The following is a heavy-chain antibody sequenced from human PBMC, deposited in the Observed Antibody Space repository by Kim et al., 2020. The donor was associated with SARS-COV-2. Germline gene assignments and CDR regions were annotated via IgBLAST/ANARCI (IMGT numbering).Heavy chain of an antibody. CDR3: ARGADSSSWYGVRSWVDP. Sequence: SETLSLTCSVYGGSFSGYYWSWIRQPPGKGLEWIGEINHSGSTNYNPSLKSRVTISVDTSKNQFSLKLSSVTAADTAVYYGARGADSSSWYGVRSWVDP. J-gene: IGHJ5*02. CDR1: GGSFSGYY. D-gene: IGHD6-13*01. CDR2: INHSGST. V-gene: IGHV4-34*01.